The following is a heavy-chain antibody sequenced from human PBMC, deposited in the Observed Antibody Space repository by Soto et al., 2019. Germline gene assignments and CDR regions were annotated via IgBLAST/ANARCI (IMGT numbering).Heavy chain of an antibody. V-gene: IGHV4-31*03. Sequence: SETLSLTCTVSGDSISNGGYYWSWIRQHTGKGLEWIGYIYYTGNTYYNPSLKSRVTISLDTSTNQFSLNVNSVTVADTAVYYCAREAIGYDSSGYQSRGAFDIWGQGTMVTVSS. CDR2: IYYTGNT. CDR1: GDSISNGGYY. D-gene: IGHD3-22*01. J-gene: IGHJ3*02. CDR3: AREAIGYDSSGYQSRGAFDI.